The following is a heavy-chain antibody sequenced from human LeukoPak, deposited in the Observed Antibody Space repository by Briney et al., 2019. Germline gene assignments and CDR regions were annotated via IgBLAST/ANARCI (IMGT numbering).Heavy chain of an antibody. CDR2: IYYSGST. Sequence: PSETLSLTCTVSGASISGYYLTWIRQSPGKGLEWIGYIYYSGSTNYNPSLKSRVTISVDTSKNQFSLKLSSVTAADTAVYYCARGSWPVAAILAWGMDVWGQGTTVTVSS. CDR3: ARGSWPVAAILAWGMDV. J-gene: IGHJ6*02. CDR1: GASISGYY. V-gene: IGHV4-59*01. D-gene: IGHD2-21*02.